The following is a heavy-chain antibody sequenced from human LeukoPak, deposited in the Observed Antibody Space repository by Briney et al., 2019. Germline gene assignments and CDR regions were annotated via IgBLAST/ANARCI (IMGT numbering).Heavy chain of an antibody. Sequence: GGSLRLSCEASGFTLNKYWMHWVRQAPRKGVVWVSRITGDGSDIAYADSVKGRFTVSRDDAKNTLFLQMTSLRVEDTAIYYCARDAYTTTSNWLDPWGQGTLVTVSS. D-gene: IGHD4-17*01. J-gene: IGHJ5*02. CDR2: ITGDGSDI. CDR1: GFTLNKYW. V-gene: IGHV3-74*01. CDR3: ARDAYTTTSNWLDP.